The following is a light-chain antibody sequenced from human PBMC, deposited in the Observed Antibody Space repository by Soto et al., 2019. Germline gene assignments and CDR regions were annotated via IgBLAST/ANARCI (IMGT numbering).Light chain of an antibody. CDR1: SSDGGGYNY. J-gene: IGLJ2*01. CDR2: EVS. CDR3: SSYAGSRMV. V-gene: IGLV2-8*01. Sequence: QSVLTQPPSASGSPGQSVTISCTGTSSDGGGYNYVSWYQQHPGKAPKLMIYEVSKRPSGVPDRFSGSKSGNTASLTVSGLQAEDEDDYYCSSYAGSRMVFGGGTTLTVL.